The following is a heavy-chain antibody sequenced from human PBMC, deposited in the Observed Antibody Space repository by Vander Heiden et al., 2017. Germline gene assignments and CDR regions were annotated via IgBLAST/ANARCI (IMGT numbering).Heavy chain of an antibody. CDR3: ARQGSGSRTYFDY. V-gene: IGHV4-39*01. CDR2: IYYSGST. D-gene: IGHD1-26*01. CDR1: GGSISSSSYY. J-gene: IGHJ4*02. Sequence: QLQLQESGPGLVKPSETLSLTCTVSGGSISSSSYYWGWIRQPPGKGLEWIGSIYYSGSTYYNPSLKSRVTISVDTSKNQFSLKLSSVTAADTAVYYFARQGSGSRTYFDYWGQGTLVTVSS.